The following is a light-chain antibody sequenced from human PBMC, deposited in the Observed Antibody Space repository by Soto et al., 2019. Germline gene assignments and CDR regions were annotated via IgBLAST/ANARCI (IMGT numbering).Light chain of an antibody. CDR1: QSVNNW. V-gene: IGKV1-5*01. Sequence: DIQMTQSPSTLSASVGDRVTITCRASQSVNNWLAWFQQKPGKAPKLLIYGASTLESGVPSRFSGSRSGTEFTLTISSLQPDDFATYYCQQYSSFSFGQGTKVEIK. J-gene: IGKJ1*01. CDR3: QQYSSFS. CDR2: GAS.